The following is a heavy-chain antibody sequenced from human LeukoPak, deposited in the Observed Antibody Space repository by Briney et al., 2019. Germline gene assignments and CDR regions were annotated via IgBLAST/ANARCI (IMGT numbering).Heavy chain of an antibody. CDR1: GFTFSSYG. J-gene: IGHJ4*02. CDR3: VRGLGDY. CDR2: ISYDGSNK. V-gene: IGHV3-30*03. Sequence: GGSLRLSCAASGFTFSSYGMHWVRQAPGKGLEWVAVISYDGSNKYYADSVKGRFTISRDNSKNTLYLQMNSLRAEDTAVYYCVRGLGDYWGQGTLVTVSS.